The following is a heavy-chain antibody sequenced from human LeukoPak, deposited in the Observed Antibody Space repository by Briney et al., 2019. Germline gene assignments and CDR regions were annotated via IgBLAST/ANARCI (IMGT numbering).Heavy chain of an antibody. Sequence: GGSLRLSCAASGFTFSSSAMSWVRQAPGKGLEWVAAISDTGRLSYCADSVKGRFAISRDNSKNTLYLQMNSLRAEDTAVYYCAKSPKRYCSSTSCYNYDYWGQGTLVTVSS. CDR1: GFTFSSSA. CDR3: AKSPKRYCSSTSCYNYDY. J-gene: IGHJ4*02. V-gene: IGHV3-23*01. CDR2: ISDTGRLS. D-gene: IGHD2-2*02.